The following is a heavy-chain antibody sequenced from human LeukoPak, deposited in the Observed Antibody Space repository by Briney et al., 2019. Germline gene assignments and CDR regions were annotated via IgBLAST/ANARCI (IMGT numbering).Heavy chain of an antibody. CDR3: ARGGYVWGCYRNRTLMDV. V-gene: IGHV4-34*01. D-gene: IGHD3-16*02. CDR2: INHSGST. Sequence: SETLSLTCVVYGGSFSGYYWSWIRQPPGKGLEWIGEINHSGSTNYNPSLKSRVTISVDTSKNQFSLKLSSVTAADTAVYYCARGGYVWGCYRNRTLMDVWGQGTTVTVSS. J-gene: IGHJ6*02. CDR1: GGSFSGYY.